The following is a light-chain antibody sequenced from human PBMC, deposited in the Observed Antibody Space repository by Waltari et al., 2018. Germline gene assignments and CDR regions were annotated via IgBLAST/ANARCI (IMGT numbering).Light chain of an antibody. CDR2: AAS. J-gene: IGKJ5*01. Sequence: DIKMTQPPSSLSESVEDRVTSTCRASQSISSYLNWYQQKPGKAPKLLIYAASSLQSGVPSRFSGSGSGTDFTLTISSLQPEDFATYYCQQSYSTLITFGQGTRLEIK. CDR1: QSISSY. CDR3: QQSYSTLIT. V-gene: IGKV1-39*01.